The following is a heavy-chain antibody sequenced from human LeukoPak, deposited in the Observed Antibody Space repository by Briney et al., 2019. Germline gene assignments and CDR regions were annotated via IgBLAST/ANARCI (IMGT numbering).Heavy chain of an antibody. V-gene: IGHV4-59*01. CDR2: IYYSGST. J-gene: IGHJ3*02. Sequence: SETLSPTCTVSGGSISRYYWNWIRQPPGKGLEWIGYIYYSGSTNYNPSLKSRVTISVDTSKNQFSLKLSSVTAADTAVYYCARGFYGDYLFDAFDMWGQGTMVTVSS. D-gene: IGHD4-17*01. CDR3: ARGFYGDYLFDAFDM. CDR1: GGSISRYY.